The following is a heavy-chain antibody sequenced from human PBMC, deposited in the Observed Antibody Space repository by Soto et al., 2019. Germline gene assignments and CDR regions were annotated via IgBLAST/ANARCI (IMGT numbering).Heavy chain of an antibody. J-gene: IGHJ6*02. V-gene: IGHV3-74*01. CDR2: IISGGTRV. CDR1: GFTFSNDW. CDR3: ARERTSKGGMGV. Sequence: PGESLKIACAASGFTFSNDWMNWVRQGPGKGLEWVSRIISGGTRVTYADSVKGRFTIARDNAKNTLYLEMHSLTAEDTAVYYCARERTSKGGMGVWGQGTTVTVSS.